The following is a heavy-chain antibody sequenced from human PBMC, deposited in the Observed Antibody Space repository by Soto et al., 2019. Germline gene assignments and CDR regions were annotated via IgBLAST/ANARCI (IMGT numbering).Heavy chain of an antibody. CDR2: FDPEDGET. Sequence: ASVKVSCKVSGYTLTELSMHWVRQAPGKGLEWMGGFDPEDGETIYAQKFQGRVTMTEDTSTDTAYMELSSLRSEDTAVYYCATFYGSGRIYYYGMDVWGQGTTVTVSS. CDR1: GYTLTELS. D-gene: IGHD3-10*01. J-gene: IGHJ6*02. V-gene: IGHV1-24*01. CDR3: ATFYGSGRIYYYGMDV.